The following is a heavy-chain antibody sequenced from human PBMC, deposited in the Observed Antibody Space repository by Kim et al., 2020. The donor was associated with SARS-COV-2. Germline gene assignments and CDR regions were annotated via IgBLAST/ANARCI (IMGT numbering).Heavy chain of an antibody. CDR1: GGSISSYY. J-gene: IGHJ3*02. V-gene: IGHV4-59*01. CDR2: IYYSGST. D-gene: IGHD5-12*01. CDR3: ARGRVDFKAFDI. Sequence: SETLSLTCTVSGGSISSYYWSWIRQPPGKGLEWIGYIYYSGSTNYNPSLKSRVTISVDTSKNQFSLKLSSVTAADTAVYYCARGRVDFKAFDIWGQGTMVTVSS.